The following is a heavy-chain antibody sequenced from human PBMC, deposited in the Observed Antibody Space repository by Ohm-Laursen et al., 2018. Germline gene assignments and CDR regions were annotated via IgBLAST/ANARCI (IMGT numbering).Heavy chain of an antibody. CDR2: ISRTSTYI. J-gene: IGHJ4*02. D-gene: IGHD4-17*01. V-gene: IGHV3-21*01. CDR3: AREGSGDYYFDY. Sequence: LRLSCAASGFTFTNFVMNWVRQAPGKGLEWVSSISRTSTYIYYADSVKGRFSISRDNAKNSLYLQMNSLRAEDTAVYYCAREGSGDYYFDYWGQGTLVTVSS. CDR1: GFTFTNFV.